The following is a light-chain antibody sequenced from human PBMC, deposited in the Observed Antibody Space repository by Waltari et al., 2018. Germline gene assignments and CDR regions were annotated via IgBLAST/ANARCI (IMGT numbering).Light chain of an antibody. CDR1: SGHSSNV. J-gene: IGLJ3*02. CDR3: ETGGHGSWV. CDR2: VNSGGSH. Sequence: QLVVTQSPSASAPLGASVKLTCTLSSGHSSNVIAWLQQRPEKGPRYLMKVNSGGSHSKGDGRPDPFAGTSFGAERYLPISSLQSDDEADDYGETGGHGSWVFGGGTKLTVL. V-gene: IGLV4-69*01.